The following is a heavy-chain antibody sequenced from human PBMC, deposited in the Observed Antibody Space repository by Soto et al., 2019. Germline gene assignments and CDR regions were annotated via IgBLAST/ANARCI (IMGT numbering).Heavy chain of an antibody. Sequence: SVKVSCKASGGTFSSYAISWVRQAPGQGLEWMGGIIPIFGTANYAQKFQGRVTITADESTSTAYMEPSSLRSEDTAVYYCATHISQIGYCSGGSCYELDYWGQGTLVTVSS. V-gene: IGHV1-69*13. CDR3: ATHISQIGYCSGGSCYELDY. J-gene: IGHJ4*02. CDR2: IIPIFGTA. CDR1: GGTFSSYA. D-gene: IGHD2-15*01.